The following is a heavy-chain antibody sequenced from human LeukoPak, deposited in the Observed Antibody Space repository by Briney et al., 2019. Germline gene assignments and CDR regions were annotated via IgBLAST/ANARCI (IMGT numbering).Heavy chain of an antibody. Sequence: ASVKVSCKASGYTFTSYYMHWVRQAPGQGLEWMGIINPSGGSTSYAQKFQGRVTMTRDTSTSTVYMELSSLRSEDTAVYYCASLKIGDIINIAAAPFFDYWGQGTLVTVSS. CDR2: INPSGGST. V-gene: IGHV1-46*01. D-gene: IGHD6-13*01. CDR3: ASLKIGDIINIAAAPFFDY. CDR1: GYTFTSYY. J-gene: IGHJ4*02.